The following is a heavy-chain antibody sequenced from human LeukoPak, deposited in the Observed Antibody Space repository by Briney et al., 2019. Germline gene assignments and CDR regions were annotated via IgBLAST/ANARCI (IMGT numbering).Heavy chain of an antibody. D-gene: IGHD3-22*01. CDR3: AKDRPNYYDSSGHYYRRDGDY. V-gene: IGHV3-23*01. J-gene: IGHJ4*02. CDR1: GFTFSSYA. Sequence: GGSLRLSCAASGFTFSSYAMSWVRQAPGKGLEWVSSVSGSGGYTYYAGSVKGRFTISRDNSKNTLYLQMDSLRAEDTAIYYCAKDRPNYYDSSGHYYRRDGDYWGQGTLVTVSS. CDR2: VSGSGGYT.